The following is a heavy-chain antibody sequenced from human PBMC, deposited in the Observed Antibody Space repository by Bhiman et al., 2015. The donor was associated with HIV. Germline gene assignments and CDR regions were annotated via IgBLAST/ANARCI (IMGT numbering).Heavy chain of an antibody. CDR3: ASNLNSGTYT. D-gene: IGHD1-26*01. V-gene: IGHV3-30*07. Sequence: QVYLVESGGGVVQPGRSLRLSCEASGFSLRIYPMHWVRLAPGKGLEWVALIWFDGSKKYYADSVKGRFTISRDNSKNTLYLQMNSLRDEDTAVYYCASNLNSGTYTWGQGTLVTVSS. CDR2: IWFDGSKK. CDR1: GFSLRIYP. J-gene: IGHJ5*02.